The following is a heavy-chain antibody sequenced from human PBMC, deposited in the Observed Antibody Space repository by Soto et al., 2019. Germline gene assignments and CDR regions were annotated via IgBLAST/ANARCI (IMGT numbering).Heavy chain of an antibody. J-gene: IGHJ5*02. CDR2: INAGNGNT. V-gene: IGHV1-3*01. CDR1: GYTFTSYA. D-gene: IGHD3-10*01. CDR3: ARDPAMVRGVIKVWFDP. Sequence: VASVKVSCKASGYTFTSYAMHWVRQAPGQRLEWMGWINAGNGNTKYSQKFQGRVTITRDTSASTAYMELSSLRSEGTAVYYCARDPAMVRGVIKVWFDPWGQGTLVTVSS.